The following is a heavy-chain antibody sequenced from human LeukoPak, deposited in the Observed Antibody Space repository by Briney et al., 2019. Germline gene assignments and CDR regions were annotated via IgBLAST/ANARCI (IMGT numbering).Heavy chain of an antibody. V-gene: IGHV1-46*01. CDR1: GYTFTSYY. Sequence: ASVTVSCKASGYTFTSYYMHWVRQAPGQGLEWMGIINPSGGSTSYAQKFQGRVTISADKSTNTAYMELSSLRSEDTAMYYCARDRKFYYDSSGYASFDFWGQGTLVTASS. J-gene: IGHJ4*02. CDR2: INPSGGST. CDR3: ARDRKFYYDSSGYASFDF. D-gene: IGHD3-22*01.